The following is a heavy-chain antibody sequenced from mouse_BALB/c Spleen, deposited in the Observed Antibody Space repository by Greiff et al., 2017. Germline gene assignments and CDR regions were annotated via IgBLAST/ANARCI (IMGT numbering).Heavy chain of an antibody. CDR3: AREGITTFAY. D-gene: IGHD2-4*01. CDR2: ISYSGST. V-gene: IGHV3-2*02. CDR1: GYSITSDYA. Sequence: DVKLVESGPGLVKPSQSLSLTCTVTGYSITSDYAWNWVRQFPGNKLEWMGYISYSGSTSYNPSLKSRISITRDTSKNQFFLQLNSVTTEDTATYYCAREGITTFAYWGQGTLVTVSA. J-gene: IGHJ3*01.